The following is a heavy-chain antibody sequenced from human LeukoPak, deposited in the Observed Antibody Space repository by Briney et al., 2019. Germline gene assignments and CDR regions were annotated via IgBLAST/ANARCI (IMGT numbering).Heavy chain of an antibody. Sequence: GGSLRLSCAASGFSFSSYGMHWVRQAPGKGLEWVAVIWYDGTNKYYADSVKGRFTTSRDNSKDTLYLQMNSLRAEDTAVYHCARDQRGFSYSKYYFDYWGQGTLVTVSS. J-gene: IGHJ4*02. V-gene: IGHV3-33*01. CDR2: IWYDGTNK. CDR1: GFSFSSYG. D-gene: IGHD5-18*01. CDR3: ARDQRGFSYSKYYFDY.